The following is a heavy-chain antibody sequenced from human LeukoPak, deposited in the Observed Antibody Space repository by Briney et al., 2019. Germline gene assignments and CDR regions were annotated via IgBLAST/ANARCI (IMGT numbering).Heavy chain of an antibody. J-gene: IGHJ4*02. D-gene: IGHD5-18*01. CDR1: GGSISSSSYY. CDR3: ARDGYSYGYYPYFDY. Sequence: SETLSLTCTVSGGSISSSSYYWGWIRQPPGKGLEWIGNLYYSGSTYYNPSLKSRVTISVDTSNNQFSLNLTSVTAADAAVYYCARDGYSYGYYPYFDYWGQGTLVTVSS. CDR2: LYYSGST. V-gene: IGHV4-39*02.